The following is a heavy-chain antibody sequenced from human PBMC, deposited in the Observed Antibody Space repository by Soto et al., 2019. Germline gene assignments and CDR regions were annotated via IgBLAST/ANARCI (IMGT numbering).Heavy chain of an antibody. V-gene: IGHV4-30-2*01. Sequence: QMRLQESGSGLVKPSQTLSLTCAVSGGSISSGGCAWNWIRQPPGKGLEWIGYIYHSGYTSYNPSLKNRVTISVDKSKNQFSLTLSFVTAADTAVYYCARDSLTGNYFDPWGQGTLVTVSS. CDR1: GGSISSGGCA. J-gene: IGHJ5*02. CDR2: IYHSGYT. D-gene: IGHD1-7*01. CDR3: ARDSLTGNYFDP.